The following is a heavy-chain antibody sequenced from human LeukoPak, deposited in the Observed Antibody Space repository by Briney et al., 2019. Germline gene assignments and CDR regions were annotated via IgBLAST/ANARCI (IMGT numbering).Heavy chain of an antibody. D-gene: IGHD3-22*01. V-gene: IGHV3-21*01. Sequence: PGGSLRLSCAASGFTFSSYSMKWLRQAPGKGLEWVSSISSSSSYIYYADSVKGRFTISRDNAKNSLYLQMNSLRAEDTAVYYCARDPGYYYDTADYWGQGTLVTVSS. J-gene: IGHJ4*02. CDR3: ARDPGYYYDTADY. CDR2: ISSSSSYI. CDR1: GFTFSSYS.